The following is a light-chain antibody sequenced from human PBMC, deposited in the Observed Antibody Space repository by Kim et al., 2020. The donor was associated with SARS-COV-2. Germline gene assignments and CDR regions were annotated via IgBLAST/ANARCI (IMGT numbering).Light chain of an antibody. Sequence: QSALTQPASVSGSPGHTITISCTGTISHIETYNLVSWYQQCPGKAPKLIIYEVNKRPSGVSNRFSASKSGKTASLTIFGLQAEDEAEYYCCSYAGRSTLMFGGGTKVTVL. CDR3: CSYAGRSTLM. CDR1: ISHIETYNL. CDR2: EVN. J-gene: IGLJ3*02. V-gene: IGLV2-23*02.